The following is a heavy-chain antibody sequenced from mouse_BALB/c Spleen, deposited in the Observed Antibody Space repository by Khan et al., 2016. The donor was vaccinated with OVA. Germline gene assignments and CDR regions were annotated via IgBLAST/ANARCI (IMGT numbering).Heavy chain of an antibody. V-gene: IGHV3-8*02. CDR3: ARSYGSWAMDF. CDR2: VTYSGKT. Sequence: EVKLLESGPSLVKPSQTLSLTCSVTGDSITSGFWNWIRKFPGNKFEYMGYVTYSGKTYYNPSLKSRISITRDTSKSQYYLQLNSVTTEDTATYFCARSYGSWAMDFWGQGTSVTVSS. D-gene: IGHD1-1*01. J-gene: IGHJ4*01. CDR1: GDSITSGF.